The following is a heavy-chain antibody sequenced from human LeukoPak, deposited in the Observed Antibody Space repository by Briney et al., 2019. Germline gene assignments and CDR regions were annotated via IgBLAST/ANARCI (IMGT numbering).Heavy chain of an antibody. CDR3: ARHRDYYDT. CDR2: IYSTGSA. V-gene: IGHV4-59*08. CDR1: GSSINNNF. Sequence: PSETLSLTCTVSGSSINNNFWTWIRQPPGKGLEWIGHIYSTGSANYNPSLKSRVPISGDTSKNQTSLKLTSVTAADTAVYFCARHRDYYDTWGHGTLVTVSS. J-gene: IGHJ4*01. D-gene: IGHD3-22*01.